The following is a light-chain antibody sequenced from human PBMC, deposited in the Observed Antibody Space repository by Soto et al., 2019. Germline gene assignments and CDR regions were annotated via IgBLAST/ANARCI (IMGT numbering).Light chain of an antibody. CDR3: SSYAGTNNLI. V-gene: IGLV2-8*01. CDR2: EVY. CDR1: SSDIGASKY. Sequence: QSALTQPPSASGSPGQSVTLSCTGTSSDIGASKYVSWYQHHPGKAPKFIIYEVYNRPSGVPDRFSGSKSGNTASLIVSRLQAEDEAIYYCSSYAGTNNLIFGSGTKVTVL. J-gene: IGLJ2*01.